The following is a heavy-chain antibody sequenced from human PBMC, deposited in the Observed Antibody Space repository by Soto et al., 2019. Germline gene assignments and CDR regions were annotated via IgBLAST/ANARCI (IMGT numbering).Heavy chain of an antibody. D-gene: IGHD3-3*01. CDR3: ARDKAYYDFWSGYPGASDYYGMDV. CDR1: GGSISSGGYS. CDR2: IYHSGST. V-gene: IGHV4-30-2*01. J-gene: IGHJ6*02. Sequence: SETLSLTCAVSGGSISSGGYSWSWIRQPPGKGLEWIGYIYHSGSTYYNPSLKSRVTISVDRSKNQFSLKLSSVTAADTAVYYCARDKAYYDFWSGYPGASDYYGMDVWGQGTTVTVSS.